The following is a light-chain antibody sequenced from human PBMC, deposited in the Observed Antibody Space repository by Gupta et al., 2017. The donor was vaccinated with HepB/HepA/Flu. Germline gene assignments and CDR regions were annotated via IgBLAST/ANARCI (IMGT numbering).Light chain of an antibody. V-gene: IGLV2-14*03. CDR2: HGS. CDR3: SSYTSSSTLV. J-gene: IGLJ2*01. CDR1: SSDVGGYNY. Sequence: QSALTQPASVSGSPGQSTTISCTGTSSDVGGYNYVSWYQHYPGKAPKLMIYHGSYRPSGVSNRFSGSKSGNTASLTISGLQAEDEADYYCSSYTSSSTLVFGGGTKLTVL.